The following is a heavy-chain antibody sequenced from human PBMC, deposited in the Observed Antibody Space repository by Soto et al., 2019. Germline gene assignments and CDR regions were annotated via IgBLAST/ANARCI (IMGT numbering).Heavy chain of an antibody. CDR3: ARDRTDSGYYANWLDP. J-gene: IGHJ5*02. V-gene: IGHV1-69*06. Sequence: ASVKVSCKASGGTFGSDAITWVRQAPGQGLEWVGRIIPIFGTTNYAQNLQGRVTISADKSTLTSYMELHSLTSDDTALYYCARDRTDSGYYANWLDPWGQGTQVTVPS. CDR2: IIPIFGTT. D-gene: IGHD3-22*01. CDR1: GGTFGSDA.